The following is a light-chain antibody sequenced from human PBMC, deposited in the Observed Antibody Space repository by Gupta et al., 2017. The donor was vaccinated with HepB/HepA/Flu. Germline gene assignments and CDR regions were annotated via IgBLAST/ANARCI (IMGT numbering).Light chain of an antibody. Sequence: EIVLTQSPSTLYLSPGERATLSCRASQSVRSYLAWYQQKPGQAPRLLIYDASNRATGIPARFSGSGSGTDFTLTISSLEHEDFAVYYCQQRSNWPPLTFGGGTKVEIK. CDR2: DAS. CDR3: QQRSNWPPLT. CDR1: QSVRSY. V-gene: IGKV3-11*01. J-gene: IGKJ4*01.